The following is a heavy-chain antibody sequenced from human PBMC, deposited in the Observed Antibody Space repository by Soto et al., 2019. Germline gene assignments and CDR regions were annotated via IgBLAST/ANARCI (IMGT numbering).Heavy chain of an antibody. V-gene: IGHV4-30-4*01. CDR2: ISNRGTP. CDR3: AREVNVVALSDAFDI. CDR1: GDSISSENYF. J-gene: IGHJ3*02. Sequence: QVQPQESGPGLVKPSQTLSLICTVSGDSISSENYFWSWIRQPPGQGLEWVGYISNRGTPYYNPSLKSRVTISLDTSKNRFSLDMYSVTAADTAVYYCAREVNVVALSDAFDIWGQGTMVTVSS. D-gene: IGHD2-8*01.